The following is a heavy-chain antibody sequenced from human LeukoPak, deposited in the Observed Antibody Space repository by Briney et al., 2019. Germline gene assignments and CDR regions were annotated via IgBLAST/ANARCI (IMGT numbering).Heavy chain of an antibody. J-gene: IGHJ4*02. CDR2: ISWNSGSI. CDR1: GFTFDDYA. D-gene: IGHD4-17*01. CDR3: AKDISRGDYGFDY. V-gene: IGHV3-9*01. Sequence: GGSLRLSCAASGFTFDDYAMHWVRQAPGKGLEWVSGISWNSGSIGYADSVKGRFTISRDNAKNSLYLQMNSLRAEDTALYYCAKDISRGDYGFDYWGQGTLVTVSS.